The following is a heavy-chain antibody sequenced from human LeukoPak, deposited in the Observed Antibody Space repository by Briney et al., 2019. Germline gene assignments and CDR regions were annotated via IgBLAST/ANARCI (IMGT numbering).Heavy chain of an antibody. Sequence: GGSLRLSCAASGFIFSDRWMAWVRQAPGRGLEWVARIKSKDVGGTAANAAPVEGKFTISRDDSKNTLYLQMNSLRAEDMAVYYCARGRLDVSPGWLDPWGQGTLVTVSS. CDR1: GFIFSDRW. D-gene: IGHD3-16*01. CDR2: IKSKDVGGTA. V-gene: IGHV3-15*01. J-gene: IGHJ5*02. CDR3: ARGRLDVSPGWLDP.